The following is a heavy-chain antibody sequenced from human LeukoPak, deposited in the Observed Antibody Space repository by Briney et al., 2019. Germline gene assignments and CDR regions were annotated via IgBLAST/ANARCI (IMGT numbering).Heavy chain of an antibody. J-gene: IGHJ4*02. Sequence: GGSLRLSCAASGFTFSSYSMNWVRQAPGKGLEWVSYISSRSSNIHYADSVKGRFTISRDNAKNSLYLQMNSLRDEDTAVYYCAKDLNSLLITFGGPSGQFEFDYWGQGALVTVSS. CDR3: AKDLNSLLITFGGPSGQFEFDY. CDR2: ISSRSSNI. CDR1: GFTFSSYS. V-gene: IGHV3-48*02. D-gene: IGHD3-16*01.